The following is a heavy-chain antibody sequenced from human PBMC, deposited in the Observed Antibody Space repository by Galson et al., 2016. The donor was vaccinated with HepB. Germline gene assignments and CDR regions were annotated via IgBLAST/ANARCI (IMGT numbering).Heavy chain of an antibody. V-gene: IGHV3-33*07. Sequence: SLRLSCAGSGFTFRRYAMTWVRQAPGKGLEWVGVIWYDGTKKYYADSVKGRFTISRDNSKNTVYLQMNSLRAEDTAMYSCARVGCSGGSCYYPYWGQGTLVTVSS. D-gene: IGHD2-15*01. CDR1: GFTFRRYA. CDR2: IWYDGTKK. CDR3: ARVGCSGGSCYYPY. J-gene: IGHJ4*02.